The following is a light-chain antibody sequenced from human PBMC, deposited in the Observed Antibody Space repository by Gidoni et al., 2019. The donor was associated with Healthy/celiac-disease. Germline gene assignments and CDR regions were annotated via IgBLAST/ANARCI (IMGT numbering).Light chain of an antibody. Sequence: DIQLTKSPSSLSASVGDRVTITCRASQHISSYLNWYQQKPGKAPKLLIYAASSLQSGVPSRFSGSGSGTDFTLTISSLQPEDFATYYCQQSYSTPPTFGQGTKLEIK. CDR1: QHISSY. V-gene: IGKV1-39*01. J-gene: IGKJ2*01. CDR3: QQSYSTPPT. CDR2: AAS.